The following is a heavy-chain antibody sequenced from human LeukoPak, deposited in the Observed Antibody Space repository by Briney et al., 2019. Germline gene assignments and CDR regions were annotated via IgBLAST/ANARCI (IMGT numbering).Heavy chain of an antibody. Sequence: RSGGSLRLSCAASGFTFSSYAMSWVRQAPGQGLEWLLAISGSGFSTHYADSVKGRFTISRDNSTTTLVLQMNSLRAEDTALYYCAKDIEVAITGHYFDLWGRGTLVAVSS. CDR2: ISGSGFST. D-gene: IGHD3-22*01. V-gene: IGHV3-23*01. CDR1: GFTFSSYA. J-gene: IGHJ2*01. CDR3: AKDIEVAITGHYFDL.